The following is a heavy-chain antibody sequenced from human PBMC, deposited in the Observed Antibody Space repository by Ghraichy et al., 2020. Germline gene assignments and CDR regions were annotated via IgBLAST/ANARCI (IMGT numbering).Heavy chain of an antibody. CDR2: TDGDGSST. CDR3: ARGYSGSGSAY. Sequence: GSLRLSCAASGFTFSTYWMYWVRQAPGKGLVWVSRTDGDGSSTRYADSVKGRFTISRDNAKNTLYLQMNSLRAEDTAVYYCARGYSGSGSAYWGQGTLVTVSS. D-gene: IGHD3-10*01. J-gene: IGHJ4*02. CDR1: GFTFSTYW. V-gene: IGHV3-74*01.